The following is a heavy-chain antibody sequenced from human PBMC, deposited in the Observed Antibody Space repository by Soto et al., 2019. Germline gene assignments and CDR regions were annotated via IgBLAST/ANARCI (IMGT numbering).Heavy chain of an antibody. CDR1: GGTFSSYA. Sequence: ASVKVSCKASGGTFSSYAISWVRQAPGQGLEWMGGIIPILGIANYAQKFQGRVTITAEKSTSTAYMELSSLRSEDTAVYYCAREPGLIAAAGLYYYYGMDVWGQGTTVTVSS. CDR3: AREPGLIAAAGLYYYYGMDV. J-gene: IGHJ6*02. D-gene: IGHD6-13*01. CDR2: IIPILGIA. V-gene: IGHV1-69*10.